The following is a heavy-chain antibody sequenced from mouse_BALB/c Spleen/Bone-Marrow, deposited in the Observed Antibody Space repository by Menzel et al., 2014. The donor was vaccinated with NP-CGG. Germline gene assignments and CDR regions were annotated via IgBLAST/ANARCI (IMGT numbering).Heavy chain of an antibody. Sequence: QVQLQQSGAELVRPGVSVKIFCKGSGYTFTDYAMHWVKQSHAKSLEWIGVIGAYYGDATYNQKFKTKATMTVDKSSSTAYMELARLTSEDSALYYCAREGPWFAFWGQGTLVTVSA. CDR2: IGAYYGDA. CDR1: GYTFTDYA. CDR3: AREGPWFAF. J-gene: IGHJ3*01. V-gene: IGHV1-67*01.